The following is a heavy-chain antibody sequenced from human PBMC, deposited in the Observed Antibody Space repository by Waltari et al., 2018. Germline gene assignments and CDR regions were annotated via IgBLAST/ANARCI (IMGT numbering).Heavy chain of an antibody. D-gene: IGHD2-2*01. CDR3: TTEGGRTWPMY. CDR2: RKSKAEGGTT. Sequence: EVQLVESGGGLVKPGDSLRLSCVASGFTFANAWINWVRQAPGKGREWVGRRKSKAEGGTTDYAEPVKGRFAISRDDSKDTAYLQMNSLKTEDTAMYFCTTEGGRTWPMYWGQGTLVTVSS. CDR1: GFTFANAW. J-gene: IGHJ4*02. V-gene: IGHV3-15*01.